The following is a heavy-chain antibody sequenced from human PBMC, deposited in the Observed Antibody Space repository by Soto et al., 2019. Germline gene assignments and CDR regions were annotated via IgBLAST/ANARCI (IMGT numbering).Heavy chain of an antibody. CDR3: ACETDTAASFDY. J-gene: IGHJ4*02. D-gene: IGHD5-18*01. V-gene: IGHV1-69*02. CDR1: GDTFSSYT. CDR2: IIPILGIA. Sequence: QVQLVQSGAEVKNPGSSVKVSCKASGDTFSSYTISWVRQAPGQGLEWMGRIIPILGIANYAQKLQGRVTITADKSTSTAYMELSSLRSEDTAVYYCACETDTAASFDYWGQGTLVTVSS.